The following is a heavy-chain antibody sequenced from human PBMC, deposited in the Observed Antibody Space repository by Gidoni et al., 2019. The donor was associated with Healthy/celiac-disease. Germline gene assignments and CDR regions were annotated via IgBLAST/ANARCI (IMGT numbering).Heavy chain of an antibody. CDR2: ISSSSSTI. D-gene: IGHD4-17*01. V-gene: IGHV3-48*01. J-gene: IGHJ4*02. Sequence: EVQMVESGGGLVQPGGSLRLSCAASGFTFSSYSMNWVRQAPGKGLEWVSYISSSSSTIYYADSVKGRFTISRDNAKNSLYLQMNSLRAEDTAVYYCARDSDYAVYWGQGTLVTVSS. CDR1: GFTFSSYS. CDR3: ARDSDYAVY.